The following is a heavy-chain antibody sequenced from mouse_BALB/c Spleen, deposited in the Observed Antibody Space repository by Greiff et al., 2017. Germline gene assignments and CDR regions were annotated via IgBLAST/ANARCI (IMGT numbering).Heavy chain of an antibody. CDR1: GFTFSSFG. Sequence: EVKVEESGGGLVQPGGSRKLSCAASGFTFSSFGMHWVRQAPEKGLEWVAYISSGSSTIYYADTVKGRFTISRDNPKNTLFLQMTSLRSEDTAMYYCARGWDGNYPYYFDYWGQGTTLTVSS. V-gene: IGHV5-17*02. CDR2: ISSGSSTI. J-gene: IGHJ2*01. D-gene: IGHD2-1*01. CDR3: ARGWDGNYPYYFDY.